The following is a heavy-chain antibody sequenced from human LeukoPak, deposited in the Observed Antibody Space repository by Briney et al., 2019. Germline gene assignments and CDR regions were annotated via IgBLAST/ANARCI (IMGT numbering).Heavy chain of an antibody. J-gene: IGHJ4*02. V-gene: IGHV3-30-3*01. CDR2: ISYDGSNK. D-gene: IGHD6-13*01. CDR3: ARDNGMGSSTWYSVVGY. Sequence: GGSLRLSCAASGFTFSTYAMQWVRQAPGKGLEWVAVISYDGSNKYYADSVKGRFTISRDNSRNTLYLEMNSLRAEDSAVYYCARDNGMGSSTWYSVVGYWGQGTLVTVSS. CDR1: GFTFSTYA.